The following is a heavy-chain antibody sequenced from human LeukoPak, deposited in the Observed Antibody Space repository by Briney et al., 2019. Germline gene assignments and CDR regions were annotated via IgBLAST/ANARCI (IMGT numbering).Heavy chain of an antibody. Sequence: QPGRSLRLSCAASGFTFDDYAMHWVRQAPGKGLEWVSGISWNSGSIGYADSVKGRFTISRDNAKNSLYLQMNSLRAEDTALYYCAKGANDYGDSDTPDAFDIWGQGTMVTVSS. D-gene: IGHD4-17*01. CDR2: ISWNSGSI. J-gene: IGHJ3*02. CDR3: AKGANDYGDSDTPDAFDI. CDR1: GFTFDDYA. V-gene: IGHV3-9*01.